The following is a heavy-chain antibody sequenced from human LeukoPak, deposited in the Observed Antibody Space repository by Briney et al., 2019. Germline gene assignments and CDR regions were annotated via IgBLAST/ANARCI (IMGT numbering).Heavy chain of an antibody. Sequence: GGSLRLSCAASGFIFDDYAMHWVRQAPGKGLEWVSLISGDGTSTYYADSVKGRFTISRDNTKTSLYLQMNSLRIEDTALYYCAKDMGYSYGYYYFYDMDVWGQGTTVTVSS. D-gene: IGHD5-18*01. CDR1: GFIFDDYA. CDR2: ISGDGTST. CDR3: AKDMGYSYGYYYFYDMDV. J-gene: IGHJ6*02. V-gene: IGHV3-43*02.